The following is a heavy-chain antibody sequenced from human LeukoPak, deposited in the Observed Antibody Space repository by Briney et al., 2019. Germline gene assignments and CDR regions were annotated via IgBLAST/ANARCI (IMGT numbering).Heavy chain of an antibody. V-gene: IGHV3-74*01. CDR3: AREYGSGRNYFDN. CDR1: GFTVSSHW. Sequence: RGSLRLSCEASGFTVSSHWMHWVRQAPGKGLVWVSYIKNDGSSTNYADSVKGRFTISRDNAKNTLYLQMNSLRAEDTAVYYCAREYGSGRNYFDNWGQGTLVTASS. D-gene: IGHD6-19*01. CDR2: IKNDGSST. J-gene: IGHJ4*02.